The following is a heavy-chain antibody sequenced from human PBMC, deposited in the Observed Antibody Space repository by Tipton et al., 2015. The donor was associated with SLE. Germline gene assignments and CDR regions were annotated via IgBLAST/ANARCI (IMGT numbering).Heavy chain of an antibody. Sequence: QSGAEVKKPGASMKVSCKAAGYTLSNYAISWVRQAPGQGLEWMGWINPYNDNINYARKLQGRVTLTTDSSTSTAYMELRGLRSDDTAVYYCARSIGSGHWGQGTLVTVSS. CDR3: ARSIGSGH. CDR1: GYTLSNYA. CDR2: INPYNDNI. D-gene: IGHD3-10*01. J-gene: IGHJ4*02. V-gene: IGHV1-18*01.